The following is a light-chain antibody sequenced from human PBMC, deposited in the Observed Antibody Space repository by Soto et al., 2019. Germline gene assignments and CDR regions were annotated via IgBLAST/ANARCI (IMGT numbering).Light chain of an antibody. CDR1: QSISNF. CDR3: QQSYTNPRT. Sequence: DIQMTQSPSFLSASAGDRVTIFCRASQSISNFLHWYQQKPGKAPKLLIYAASNLESGVPSRFGGSGSGTDFTLTISSLQPEDFATYYCQQSYTNPRTFGLGTRVEIK. J-gene: IGKJ1*01. CDR2: AAS. V-gene: IGKV1-39*01.